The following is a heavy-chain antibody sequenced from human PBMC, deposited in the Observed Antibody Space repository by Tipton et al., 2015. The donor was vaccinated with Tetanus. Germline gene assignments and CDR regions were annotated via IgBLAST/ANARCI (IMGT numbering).Heavy chain of an antibody. V-gene: IGHV3-11*01. D-gene: IGHD3-16*01. CDR3: ARGDYVWGSPLDY. CDR2: ISDSGNTK. J-gene: IGHJ4*02. Sequence: SLRLSCAASGFSLSDYSMSWIRQAPGKGLEWVSYISDSGNTKYYGDSVRGRITISRNNGKNSLNLQINSLRAEDTAVYYCARGDYVWGSPLDYWGQGTLVTVSS. CDR1: GFSLSDYS.